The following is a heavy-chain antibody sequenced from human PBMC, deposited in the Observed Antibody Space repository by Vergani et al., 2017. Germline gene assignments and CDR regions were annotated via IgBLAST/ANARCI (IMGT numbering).Heavy chain of an antibody. V-gene: IGHV1-18*01. Sequence: QVQLVQSGAEVKKPGASVKVSCKASGYTFTSYGISWVRQAPGQGLEWMGWISAYNGNTNYAQKLQGRVTITADESTSTAYMELSSLRSEDTAVYYCATEDYYDSSGYCWGQGTMVTVSS. J-gene: IGHJ3*01. D-gene: IGHD3-22*01. CDR3: ATEDYYDSSGYC. CDR2: ISAYNGNT. CDR1: GYTFTSYG.